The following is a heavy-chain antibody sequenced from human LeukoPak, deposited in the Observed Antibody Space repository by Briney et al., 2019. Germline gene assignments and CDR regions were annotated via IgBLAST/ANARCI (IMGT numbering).Heavy chain of an antibody. J-gene: IGHJ6*03. Sequence: SETLSLTCAVYGGSFSGYYWSWIRQPPGKGLEWIGEINHSGSTNYNPSLKSRVTISVDTSKNRFSLKLSSVTAADTAVYYCARVRDGYNFYYYYYYYMDVWGKGTTVTVSS. CDR1: GGSFSGYY. V-gene: IGHV4-34*01. D-gene: IGHD5-24*01. CDR2: INHSGST. CDR3: ARVRDGYNFYYYYYYYMDV.